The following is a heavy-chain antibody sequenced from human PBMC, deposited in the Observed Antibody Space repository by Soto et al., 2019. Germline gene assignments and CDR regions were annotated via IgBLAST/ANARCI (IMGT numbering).Heavy chain of an antibody. V-gene: IGHV3-64*01. CDR2: ISSNGGTT. J-gene: IGHJ4*02. CDR3: VTRVSGNYDY. D-gene: IGHD1-7*01. Sequence: EVQLAESGGGMVQPGGSLRLSCVASGFTFSSYDMHWVRQAPGKGLEYVSSISSNGGTTYYGNSVEGRFTISRDNSKNTLYPQMGSVRAEDMAVYYCVTRVSGNYDYWGQGTLVTVSS. CDR1: GFTFSSYD.